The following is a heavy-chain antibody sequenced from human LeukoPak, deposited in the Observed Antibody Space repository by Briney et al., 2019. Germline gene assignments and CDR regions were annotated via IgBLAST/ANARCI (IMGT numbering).Heavy chain of an antibody. CDR3: ARGVVVETAIVPDAFDI. CDR2: IYYSGST. D-gene: IGHD2-21*02. CDR1: GGSISSYY. J-gene: IGHJ3*02. Sequence: SETLSLTCTVSGGSISSYYWSWIRQPPGKGLEWIGYIYYSGSTNYNPSLKSRVTISVDTSKNQFSLKLSSVTAADTAVYYCARGVVVETAIVPDAFDIWGQGTMVTVSS. V-gene: IGHV4-59*01.